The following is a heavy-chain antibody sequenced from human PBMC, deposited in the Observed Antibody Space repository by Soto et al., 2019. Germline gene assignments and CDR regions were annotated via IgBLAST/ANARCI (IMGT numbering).Heavy chain of an antibody. D-gene: IGHD5-12*01. CDR1: GFTFSSYS. J-gene: IGHJ3*02. CDR3: ARAHYSGYDLAFDI. Sequence: EVQLVESGGGLVQPGGSLRLSCAASGFTFSSYSMNWVRQAPGKGLEWVSYISSSSSTIYYADSVKGRFTISRDNAKNSLYLQMNSLRAEDTAVYYCARAHYSGYDLAFDIWCQGTTVTVSS. CDR2: ISSSSSTI. V-gene: IGHV3-48*01.